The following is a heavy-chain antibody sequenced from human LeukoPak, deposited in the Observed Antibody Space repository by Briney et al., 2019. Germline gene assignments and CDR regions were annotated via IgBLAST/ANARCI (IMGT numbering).Heavy chain of an antibody. CDR3: ATLAENRDSGYYFDS. CDR2: INSDGSST. D-gene: IGHD3-10*01. V-gene: IGHV3-74*01. Sequence: GGSLRLSCAASGFTFSSYWMHWVRQVPGKGLVWVSRINSDGSSTTYADSVKGRFTISRDSAKSTLYLQMNSLRAEDTAVYYCATLAENRDSGYYFDSWGQGTLVTVSP. J-gene: IGHJ4*02. CDR1: GFTFSSYW.